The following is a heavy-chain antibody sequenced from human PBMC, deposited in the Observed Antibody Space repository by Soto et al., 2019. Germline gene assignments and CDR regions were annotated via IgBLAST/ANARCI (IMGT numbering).Heavy chain of an antibody. CDR3: ARDGREASWIDV. CDR1: GGSISSHY. V-gene: IGHV4-59*11. CDR2: IYYRGNT. D-gene: IGHD1-26*01. Sequence: QVQLEESGPGLVKPSETLSLTCTVSGGSISSHYWSWVRQAPGKGLEWIGCIYYRGNTFYNPSLKSRGTISVDTSNNQFSLKLDSVTPADTAVYYCARDGREASWIDVWGQGTAVTVSS. J-gene: IGHJ6*02.